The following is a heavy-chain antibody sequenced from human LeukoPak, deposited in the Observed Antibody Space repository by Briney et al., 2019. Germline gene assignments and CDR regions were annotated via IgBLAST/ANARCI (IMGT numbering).Heavy chain of an antibody. V-gene: IGHV6-1*01. Sequence: SQTLSLTCAISGDSVSSNSAAWNWIRQPPSRGLEWLGRTYYRSKWYNDYAVSVKSRITINPDTSKNQFSLQLNSVTPEDTAVYYCARVSVAAAGNTFDYWGQGTLVTVSS. CDR3: ARVSVAAAGNTFDY. J-gene: IGHJ4*02. CDR2: TYYRSKWYN. CDR1: GDSVSSNSAA. D-gene: IGHD6-13*01.